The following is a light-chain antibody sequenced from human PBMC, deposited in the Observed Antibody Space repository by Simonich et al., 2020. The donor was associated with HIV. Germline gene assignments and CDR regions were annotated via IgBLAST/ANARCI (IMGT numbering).Light chain of an antibody. CDR1: SSDVGGFNY. CDR2: EVS. Sequence: QSALTQPRSVSGSPGQSVTISCTGTSSDVGGFNYVSWYQPHPGKAPKLIIYEVSQRPSGVPDRFSGSKSGNTASLTISGLQAEDEADYYCCSYAGSYTWVFGGGTKLTVL. J-gene: IGLJ3*02. V-gene: IGLV2-11*01. CDR3: CSYAGSYTWV.